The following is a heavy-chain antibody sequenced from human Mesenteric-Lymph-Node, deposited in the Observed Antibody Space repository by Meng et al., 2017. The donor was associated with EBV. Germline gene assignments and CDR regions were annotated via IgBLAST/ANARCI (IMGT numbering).Heavy chain of an antibody. D-gene: IGHD4-17*01. J-gene: IGHJ4*02. Sequence: VHLQGAGPGLVKPSQTLSLTCAVSGASISSGVYYWSWIRQPPGKGLEWMGYIYYRGSTYYNPSLKSRVTISVDTSKNLLSLKVNSVTAADTAVYYCAGHDFGDYAFDYWGQGTLVTVSS. CDR3: AGHDFGDYAFDY. CDR1: GASISSGVYY. CDR2: IYYRGST. V-gene: IGHV4-30-4*01.